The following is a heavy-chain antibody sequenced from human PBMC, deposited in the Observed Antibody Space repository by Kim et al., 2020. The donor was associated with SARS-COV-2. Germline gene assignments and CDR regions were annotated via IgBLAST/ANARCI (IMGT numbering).Heavy chain of an antibody. V-gene: IGHV4-30-2*04. Sequence: YTPSLTSRVTISADTSKNRFSLKLNSVTAADTAVYYCASSMDSSGYYHHSWGQGTLVTASS. CDR3: ASSMDSSGYYHHS. J-gene: IGHJ4*02. D-gene: IGHD3-22*01.